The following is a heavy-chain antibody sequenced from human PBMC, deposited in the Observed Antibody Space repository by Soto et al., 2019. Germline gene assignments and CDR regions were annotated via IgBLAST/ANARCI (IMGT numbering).Heavy chain of an antibody. CDR1: GGSISSGGYY. CDR3: ATSRLYGDKLGFDP. CDR2: IYYSGST. V-gene: IGHV4-31*03. Sequence: QVQLQESGPGLVKPSQTLSLTCTVSGGSISSGGYYWSWIRQHPGKGLEWIGYIYYSGSTYYNPSRKSRVTISVDTSKNQFSLKLSSVTAADTAVYYCATSRLYGDKLGFDPWGQGTLVTVSS. D-gene: IGHD4-17*01. J-gene: IGHJ5*02.